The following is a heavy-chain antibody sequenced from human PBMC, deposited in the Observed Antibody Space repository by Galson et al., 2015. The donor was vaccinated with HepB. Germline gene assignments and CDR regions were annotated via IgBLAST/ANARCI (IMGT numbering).Heavy chain of an antibody. D-gene: IGHD3-22*01. CDR2: FDPEDGET. CDR1: GYTLTELS. V-gene: IGHV1-24*01. J-gene: IGHJ5*02. CDR3: ATGVLHYDSSRHYWFDP. Sequence: QSGAEVKKPGASVKVSCKVSGYTLTELSMHWVRQAPGKGLEWMGGFDPEDGETIYAQKFQGRVTMTEDTSTDTAYMELSSLRSEDTAVYYCATGVLHYDSSRHYWFDPWGQGTLVTVSS.